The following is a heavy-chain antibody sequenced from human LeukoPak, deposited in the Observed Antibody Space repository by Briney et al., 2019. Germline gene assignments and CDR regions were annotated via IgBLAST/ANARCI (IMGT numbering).Heavy chain of an antibody. CDR2: INHSGST. CDR3: ARVITMTGLFDY. V-gene: IGHV4-34*01. J-gene: IGHJ4*02. Sequence: SETLSLTCAVYGGSFSGYYWSWIRQPPGKGLEWIGEINHSGSTNYNPSLKSRVTISVDTSKNQFSLKLSSVTAADTAVYYCARVITMTGLFDYWGQGTLVTVSS. D-gene: IGHD3-22*01. CDR1: GGSFSGYY.